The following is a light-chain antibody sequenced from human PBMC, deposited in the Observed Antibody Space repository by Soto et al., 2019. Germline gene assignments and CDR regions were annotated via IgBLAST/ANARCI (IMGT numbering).Light chain of an antibody. Sequence: DIQMTQSPSSLSASVGDRVTITCRASQSISSYLNWYQQKPGKAPKLLIYAASSLQSGVPSRFSGGGSGTDFTLTISSLQPEDFATYYCQQSYSTLPFTFGPGTKVDIK. CDR3: QQSYSTLPFT. V-gene: IGKV1-39*01. CDR2: AAS. J-gene: IGKJ3*01. CDR1: QSISSY.